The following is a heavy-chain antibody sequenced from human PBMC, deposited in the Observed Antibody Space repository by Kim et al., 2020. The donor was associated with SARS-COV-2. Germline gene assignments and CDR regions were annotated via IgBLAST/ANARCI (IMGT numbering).Heavy chain of an antibody. CDR3: ARAAYYYGSGSYSYYMDV. D-gene: IGHD3-10*01. Sequence: KGRVTISVDTSKNQFSLKLSSVTAADTAVYYCARAAYYYGSGSYSYYMDVWGKGTTVTVSS. V-gene: IGHV4-39*01. J-gene: IGHJ6*03.